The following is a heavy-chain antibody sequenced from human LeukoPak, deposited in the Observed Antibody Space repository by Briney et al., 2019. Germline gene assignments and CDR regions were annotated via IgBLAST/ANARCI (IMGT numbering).Heavy chain of an antibody. CDR3: ARDGYGGNSVPLFY. CDR1: GYTFTSYD. D-gene: IGHD4-23*01. V-gene: IGHV1-8*01. Sequence: GASVKVSCKASGYTFTSYDINWVRQATGQGLEWMGWMNPNSGNTGYAQKFQGRVTMTRDTSISTAYMELSRLRSDDTAVYYCARDGYGGNSVPLFYWGQGTLVTVSS. CDR2: MNPNSGNT. J-gene: IGHJ4*02.